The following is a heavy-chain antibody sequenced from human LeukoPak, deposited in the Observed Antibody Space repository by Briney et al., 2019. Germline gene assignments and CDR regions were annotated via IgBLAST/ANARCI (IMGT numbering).Heavy chain of an antibody. CDR2: IYYSGST. D-gene: IGHD3-3*01. Sequence: SETLSLTCTVSGGSISSYYWSWIRQPPGKGLEWIGYIYYSGSTNYNPSLKSRVTISVDTSKNQFSPKLSSVTAADTAVYYCARSYDFWSGAFDPWGQGTLVTVSS. V-gene: IGHV4-59*01. CDR3: ARSYDFWSGAFDP. CDR1: GGSISSYY. J-gene: IGHJ5*02.